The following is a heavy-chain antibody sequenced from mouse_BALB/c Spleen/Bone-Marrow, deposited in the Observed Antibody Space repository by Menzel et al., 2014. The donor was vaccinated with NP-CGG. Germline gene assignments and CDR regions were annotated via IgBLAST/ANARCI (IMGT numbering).Heavy chain of an antibody. CDR1: GYTFTDYE. CDR3: TRLDSSGYGAY. D-gene: IGHD3-2*01. CDR2: IDPETGGT. J-gene: IGHJ3*01. V-gene: IGHV1-15*01. Sequence: QVQLQQSGAELVRPGASVTLSCKASGYTFTDYEMHWLKQTPAHGLEWIGAIDPETGGTAYNQKFKGRATLTTDKSSSTAYMELRSLTSEDSAVYYCTRLDSSGYGAYWGQGTLVTVSA.